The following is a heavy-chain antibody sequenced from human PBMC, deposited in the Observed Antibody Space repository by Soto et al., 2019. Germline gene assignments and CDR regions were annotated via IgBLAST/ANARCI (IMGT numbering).Heavy chain of an antibody. CDR3: GRAESPDTAYFSDY. CDR2: IYTMPDGGTA. J-gene: IGHJ4*02. CDR1: GFTFSKAW. V-gene: IGHV3-15*01. Sequence: GGSLRLSCAASGFTFSKAWMTWVRQAPGKGLEWVGRIYTMPDGGTADYAAPVKGRFTISRDDSNSVAYLQMTSLRAEDSAVYYCGRAESPDTAYFSDYWGQGTLVTVSS. D-gene: IGHD2-15*01.